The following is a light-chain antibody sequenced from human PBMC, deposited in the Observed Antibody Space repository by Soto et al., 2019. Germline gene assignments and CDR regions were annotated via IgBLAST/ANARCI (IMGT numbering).Light chain of an antibody. V-gene: IGLV1-40*01. Sequence: QSVLTQPPSVSGAPGQRGTISCTGSSSNIGAGYGVHWYQQLPGAAPKLLIYGNNNRPSGVPDRFSGSKSGTSASLAITGLQAEDEADSSCQSYDSSLSGSVFGGGTKLTVL. CDR2: GNN. J-gene: IGLJ2*01. CDR3: QSYDSSLSGSV. CDR1: SSNIGAGYG.